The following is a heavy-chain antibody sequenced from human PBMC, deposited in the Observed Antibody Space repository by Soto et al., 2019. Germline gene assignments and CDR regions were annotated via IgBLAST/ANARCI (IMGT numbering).Heavy chain of an antibody. Sequence: ASVKVSCKASGYTFTSYGISWVRQAPGQGLEWMGRISAYNGNTNYAQKLQGRVTMTTDTSTSTAYMELRSLRSDDTAVYYCARCKGEEAMDLAYYYYYMDVWGKGTTVTVSS. CDR1: GYTFTSYG. D-gene: IGHD5-18*01. CDR3: ARCKGEEAMDLAYYYYYMDV. J-gene: IGHJ6*03. V-gene: IGHV1-18*01. CDR2: ISAYNGNT.